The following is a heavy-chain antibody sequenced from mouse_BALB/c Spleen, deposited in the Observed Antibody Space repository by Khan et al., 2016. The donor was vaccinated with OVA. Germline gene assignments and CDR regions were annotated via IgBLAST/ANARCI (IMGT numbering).Heavy chain of an antibody. V-gene: IGHV9-3-1*01. Sequence: QIQLVQSGPELKKPGETVKISCKASGYTFTNYGMNWVKQAPGKGLKWMGWINTYTGEPTYADDFKGRFAFSLDTSASTAYLQIDNLKTEDTAQLFCARPTDLSEVVDSWGKGTSVTVSA. J-gene: IGHJ4*01. CDR3: ARPTDLSEVVDS. CDR1: GYTFTNYG. CDR2: INTYTGEP.